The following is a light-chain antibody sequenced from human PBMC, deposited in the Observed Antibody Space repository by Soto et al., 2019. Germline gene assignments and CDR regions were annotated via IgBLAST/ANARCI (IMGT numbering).Light chain of an antibody. CDR3: SSYTSSNTYV. CDR1: SSDVGAYNF. Sequence: QSALTQPASVSGSPGQSITISCTGTSSDVGAYNFVSWYQQHPGKAPKLMIYDLSNRPSGVSNRFSGSKSGNTASLTISGLQAEDEADYYCSSYTSSNTYVFGTGTKLTVL. CDR2: DLS. J-gene: IGLJ1*01. V-gene: IGLV2-14*01.